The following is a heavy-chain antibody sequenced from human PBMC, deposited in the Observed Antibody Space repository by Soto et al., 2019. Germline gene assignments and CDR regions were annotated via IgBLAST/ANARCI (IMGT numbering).Heavy chain of an antibody. J-gene: IGHJ4*02. V-gene: IGHV1-3*01. Sequence: QVQLVQSGAEVKKPGASVKVSCKASGYTFTSYAMHWVRQAPGQRLEWMGWINAGNGNTKYSQKFQGRVTITRDTSASTAYRELSSRRSEDTAVYYCARGVGLYSNYDYWGQGTLVTVSS. CDR1: GYTFTSYA. CDR3: ARGVGLYSNYDY. D-gene: IGHD2-2*02. CDR2: INAGNGNT.